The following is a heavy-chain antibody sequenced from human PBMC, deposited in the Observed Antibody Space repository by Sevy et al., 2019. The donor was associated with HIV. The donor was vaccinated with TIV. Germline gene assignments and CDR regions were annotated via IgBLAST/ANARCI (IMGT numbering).Heavy chain of an antibody. CDR2: ISYRGAT. V-gene: IGHV4-39*01. CDR3: ARIYDH. CDR1: GGSIATFGSF. Sequence: LSLTCSVSGGSIATFGSFWGWIRQPPGKGLEWIGDISYRGATNYNPSLKSRATISVDTSKSQLSLKLTSLTPADTAVYYCARIYDHWGQGVLVTVSS. J-gene: IGHJ5*02.